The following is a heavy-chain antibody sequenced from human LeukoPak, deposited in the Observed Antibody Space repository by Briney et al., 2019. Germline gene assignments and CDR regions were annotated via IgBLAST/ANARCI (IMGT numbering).Heavy chain of an antibody. Sequence: PGGSLRLSCAAAGFTFSSHAIHWVRQAPGKGLEWVAVISYDGSNKYYADSVKGRFTISRDNSKNTLYRQMNSLRAEDTAVYYCATDPLYPTYGDFPPYFAYWGQGTLVTVSS. D-gene: IGHD4-17*01. CDR3: ATDPLYPTYGDFPPYFAY. CDR2: ISYDGSNK. J-gene: IGHJ4*02. V-gene: IGHV3-30-3*01. CDR1: GFTFSSHA.